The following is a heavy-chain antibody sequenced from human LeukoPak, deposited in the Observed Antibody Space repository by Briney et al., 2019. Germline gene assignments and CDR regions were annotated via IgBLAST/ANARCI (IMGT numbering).Heavy chain of an antibody. CDR2: IIPILGIA. D-gene: IGHD3-22*01. V-gene: IGHV1-69*04. Sequence: SVKVSCKASGGTFSSYTISRVRQAPGQGLEWMGRIIPILGIANYAQKFQGRVTITADKSTSTAYMELSSLRSEDTAVYYCARDLGSTGERRYYYDSSGYYYDAFDIWGQGTMVTVSS. J-gene: IGHJ3*02. CDR1: GGTFSSYT. CDR3: ARDLGSTGERRYYYDSSGYYYDAFDI.